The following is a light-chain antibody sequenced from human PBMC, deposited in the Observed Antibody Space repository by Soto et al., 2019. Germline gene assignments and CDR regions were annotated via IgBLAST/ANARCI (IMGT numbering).Light chain of an antibody. CDR2: ADS. J-gene: IGKJ5*01. Sequence: EIVMTQSPATLSVSPGERATLSCRASQSVSSNLAWYQQKPGQAPRLLIYADSNRATGIPARFSGSGSGRDFTLTISSLEPEDFSIYYCQQRYNWPITFGQGTRLEIK. CDR1: QSVSSN. V-gene: IGKV3-11*02. CDR3: QQRYNWPIT.